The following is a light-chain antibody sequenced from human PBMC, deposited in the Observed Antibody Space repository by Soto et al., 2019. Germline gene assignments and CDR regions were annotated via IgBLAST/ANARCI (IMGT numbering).Light chain of an antibody. J-gene: IGLJ2*01. CDR1: RSSVGSDS. Sequence: QSVLTQPPSASGTPGQRVTISCSGSRSSVGSDSLNWYQHLPGMAPRLLIYVNNLRPSGVPDRFSGSKSGTSASLAISDLQSEDEGVYFCAPWDDSLNHVVFGGGTKVTVL. V-gene: IGLV1-44*01. CDR2: VNN. CDR3: APWDDSLNHVV.